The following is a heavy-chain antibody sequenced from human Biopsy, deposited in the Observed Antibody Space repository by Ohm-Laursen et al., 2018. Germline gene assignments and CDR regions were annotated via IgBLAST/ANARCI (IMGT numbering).Heavy chain of an antibody. Sequence: SDTLSLTCTVSGGSISSYHWTWIRQPPGKGLEWLGYVYYTGTTNYNPSLESRVTMSLDSSKNLFSLRLTSVTAADTAVYYCARDTSGWPRTFDYWGQGTLVTVSS. CDR2: VYYTGTT. D-gene: IGHD6-19*01. CDR1: GGSISSYH. CDR3: ARDTSGWPRTFDY. V-gene: IGHV4-59*08. J-gene: IGHJ4*02.